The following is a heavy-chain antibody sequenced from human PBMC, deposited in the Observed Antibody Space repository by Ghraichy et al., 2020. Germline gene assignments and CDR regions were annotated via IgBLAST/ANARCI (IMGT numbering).Heavy chain of an antibody. V-gene: IGHV4-34*01. CDR1: GGSFSGYY. Sequence: SETLSLTCAVYGGSFSGYYWSWIRQPPGKGLEWIGEINHSGSTNYNPSLKSRVTISVDTSKNQFSLKLSSVTAADTAVYYCARAPEMATRGFDYWGQGTLVTVSS. CDR3: ARAPEMATRGFDY. CDR2: INHSGST. J-gene: IGHJ4*02. D-gene: IGHD5-24*01.